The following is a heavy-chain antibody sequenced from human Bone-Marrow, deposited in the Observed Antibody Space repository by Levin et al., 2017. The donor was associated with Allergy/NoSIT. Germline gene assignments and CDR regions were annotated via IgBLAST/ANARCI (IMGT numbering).Heavy chain of an antibody. CDR2: ISGSGGST. D-gene: IGHD3-22*01. Sequence: GGSLRLSCAASGFTFSSYAMSWVRQAPGKGLEWVSAISGSGGSTYYADSVKGRFTISRDNSKNTLYLQMNSLRAEDTAVYYCAKDQRASTYYYDSSGYLAGYWGQGTLVTVSS. J-gene: IGHJ4*02. V-gene: IGHV3-23*01. CDR1: GFTFSSYA. CDR3: AKDQRASTYYYDSSGYLAGY.